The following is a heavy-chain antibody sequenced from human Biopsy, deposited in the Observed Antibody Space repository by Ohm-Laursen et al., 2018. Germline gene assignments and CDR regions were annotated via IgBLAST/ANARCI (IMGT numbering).Heavy chain of an antibody. CDR2: INHSGST. CDR1: GGSFSGYY. Sequence: GTLSLTCAVYGGSFSGYYWSWIRQPPGKGLEWIGEINHSGSTNFNPSFKSRVTISVDTSKNQFSLKLSSVTAADTAVYYCARWEVGYSANDLRFDYWGQGTLVTVSS. CDR3: ARWEVGYSANDLRFDY. V-gene: IGHV4-34*01. D-gene: IGHD5-12*01. J-gene: IGHJ4*02.